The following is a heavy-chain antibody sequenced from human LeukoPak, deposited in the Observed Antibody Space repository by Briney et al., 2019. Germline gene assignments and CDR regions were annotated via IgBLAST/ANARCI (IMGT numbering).Heavy chain of an antibody. CDR2: VTTDGSFT. J-gene: IGHJ4*02. Sequence: GGSLRLSCTASGFTFSSYNMNWVRQAPGKGLVWVSSVTTDGSFTDYADSVKGRFTISRDNAKNTLYLQMSSLRAEDTAVYYCARDDSGYDSSVDHWGQGTLVTVSS. D-gene: IGHD5-12*01. V-gene: IGHV3-74*01. CDR1: GFTFSSYN. CDR3: ARDDSGYDSSVDH.